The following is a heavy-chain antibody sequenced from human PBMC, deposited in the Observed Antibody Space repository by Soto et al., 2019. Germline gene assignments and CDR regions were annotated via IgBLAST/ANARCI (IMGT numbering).Heavy chain of an antibody. CDR1: GFTFSSYA. J-gene: IGHJ4*02. CDR3: ARDEQLALDY. Sequence: QVQLEESGGGVVQPGRSLRLSCAASGFTFSSYAMHWVRQAPGKGLEWVAVISYDGTNKYYADSVKGRFTISRDNSKDTLYLQMNSLRAEDTAVYYCARDEQLALDYWGQGTLVTVSS. V-gene: IGHV3-30-3*01. D-gene: IGHD6-6*01. CDR2: ISYDGTNK.